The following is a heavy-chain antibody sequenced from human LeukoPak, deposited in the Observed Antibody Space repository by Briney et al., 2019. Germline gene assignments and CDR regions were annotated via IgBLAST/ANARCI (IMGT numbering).Heavy chain of an antibody. CDR1: GFTVSSNY. CDR3: GRQTERDAYNRY. V-gene: IGHV3-66*04. Sequence: GGSLRLSCAASGFTVSSNYMSWVRQAPGKGLEWVSVIYSGGSTDYADSVKGRFTISRDSRDNSKNTLYLQMNTLRAEDTAVYYCGRQTERDAYNRYWGQGTLVTVSS. CDR2: IYSGGST. D-gene: IGHD5-24*01. J-gene: IGHJ4*02.